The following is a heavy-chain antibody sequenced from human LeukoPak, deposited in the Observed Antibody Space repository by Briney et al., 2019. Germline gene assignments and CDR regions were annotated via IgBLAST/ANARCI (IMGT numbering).Heavy chain of an antibody. Sequence: GASVNVSCKASGYTFTTYVTHWVRQAPGRRLEWMGWIITGNGNTKYSQRFHGRVTFTTDTSAGTTYMELSSLRSEDTAIYYCAGPDELSSGWSFDYWGQGTLVTVSS. V-gene: IGHV1-3*04. CDR3: AGPDELSSGWSFDY. CDR1: GYTFTTYV. J-gene: IGHJ4*02. CDR2: IITGNGNT. D-gene: IGHD6-19*01.